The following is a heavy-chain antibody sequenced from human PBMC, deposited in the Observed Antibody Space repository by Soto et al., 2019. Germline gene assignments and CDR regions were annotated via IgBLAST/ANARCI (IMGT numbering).Heavy chain of an antibody. CDR1: GYSFTSYW. D-gene: IGHD3-16*01. J-gene: IGHJ4*02. CDR3: AGGRTFPTGY. V-gene: IGHV5-51*01. CDR2: IYPGDSDT. Sequence: PGESLKISCKGSGYSFTSYWIGWVRQMPGKGLEWMAIIYPGDSDTRYSPSLQGQVTISVDKSITTAYLQWSSLKASDTAMYYCAGGRTFPTGYWGQGTRVSVSS.